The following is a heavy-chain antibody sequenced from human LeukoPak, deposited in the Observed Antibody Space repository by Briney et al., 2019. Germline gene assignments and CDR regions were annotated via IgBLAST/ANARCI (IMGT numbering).Heavy chain of an antibody. J-gene: IGHJ4*02. D-gene: IGHD3-10*01. CDR1: GGSISSSSYY. CDR3: ARIRITMVRGVIIRGYFDY. Sequence: SETLSLTCTVSGGSISSSSYYWGWIRQPPGKGLEWIGSIYYSGSTYYNPSLKSRVTISVDTSKNQFSLKLSSVTAADTAVYYCARIRITMVRGVIIRGYFDYWGQGTLVTVSS. V-gene: IGHV4-39*07. CDR2: IYYSGST.